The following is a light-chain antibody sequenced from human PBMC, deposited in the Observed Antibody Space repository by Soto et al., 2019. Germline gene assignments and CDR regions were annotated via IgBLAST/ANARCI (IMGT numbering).Light chain of an antibody. V-gene: IGKV3-15*01. CDR3: QQYNNWPPLT. Sequence: EVVMTQSPATLSVSPGEVATLSCRASQSVNSNLAWYQQKPGQGPRLLIYAASTRATGIPARFSGSGSGTEFTLTISGIQSEDFAIYYCQQYNNWPPLTFGGGTKVEIK. J-gene: IGKJ4*01. CDR1: QSVNSN. CDR2: AAS.